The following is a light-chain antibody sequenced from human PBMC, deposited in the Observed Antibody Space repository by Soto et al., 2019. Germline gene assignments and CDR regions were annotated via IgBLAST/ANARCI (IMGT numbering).Light chain of an antibody. CDR2: GVF. Sequence: ETVLKQSPATVSLSPGERATISCRTSQSVKSNYLAWYQQKPGQAPRLLIYGVFNRATGIPDRFSGSGSGTDFTLTISSLEPEDSAVYYCQQYDGSPRTFGQGTKLEIK. J-gene: IGKJ2*01. CDR1: QSVKSNY. V-gene: IGKV3-20*01. CDR3: QQYDGSPRT.